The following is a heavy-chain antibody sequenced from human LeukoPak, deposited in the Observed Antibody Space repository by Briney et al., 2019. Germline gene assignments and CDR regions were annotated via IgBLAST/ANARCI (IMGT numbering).Heavy chain of an antibody. V-gene: IGHV3-30*04. CDR3: AKDRGSTYYDFWSGYLTFDY. Sequence: GGSLRLSCAASGFTFSSYAMHWVRQAPGKGLEWVAVISYDGSNKYYADSVKGRFTISRDNSKNTLYLQMNSLRAEDTAVYYCAKDRGSTYYDFWSGYLTFDYWGQGTLVTVSS. J-gene: IGHJ4*02. CDR1: GFTFSSYA. D-gene: IGHD3-3*01. CDR2: ISYDGSNK.